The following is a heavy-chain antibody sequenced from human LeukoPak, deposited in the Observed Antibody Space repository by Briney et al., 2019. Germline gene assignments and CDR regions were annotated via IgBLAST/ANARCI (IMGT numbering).Heavy chain of an antibody. Sequence: GASVKVSCKASGYTFTSYDINWVRQATGQGLEWMGWMNPNSGNTGYAQKFQGRVTMTRNTSISTAYTELSSLRSEDTAVYYCARAPYYYDSSGYYYYFDYWGQGTLVTVSS. V-gene: IGHV1-8*01. CDR1: GYTFTSYD. CDR3: ARAPYYYDSSGYYYYFDY. D-gene: IGHD3-22*01. J-gene: IGHJ4*02. CDR2: MNPNSGNT.